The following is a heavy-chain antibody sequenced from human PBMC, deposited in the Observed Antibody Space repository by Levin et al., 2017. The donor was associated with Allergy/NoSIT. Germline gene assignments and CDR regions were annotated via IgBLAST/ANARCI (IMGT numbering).Heavy chain of an antibody. V-gene: IGHV3-15*01. Sequence: GGSLRLSCVASGITFTDAWMTWVRQSPGRGLEWVGRIKSRSDGGTTDYAAPVKGRFLQSRDDSKNTVYLEMNSLRTEDTAVYYCAASSRMAASGTLRHWGQGTLVTVSS. CDR2: IKSRSDGGTT. J-gene: IGHJ4*02. CDR1: GITFTDAW. CDR3: AASSRMAASGTLRH. D-gene: IGHD6-13*01.